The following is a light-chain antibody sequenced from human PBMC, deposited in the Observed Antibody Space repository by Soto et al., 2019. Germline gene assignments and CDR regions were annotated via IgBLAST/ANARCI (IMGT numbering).Light chain of an antibody. Sequence: QSALTQPPSASGSHGQSVTISCTGTRSDVGAYKYVSWYQQYTGKAPKLMIYEVSKRPSGVPDRFSGSKSGNTASLTVSGLQAEDEADYYCTSYVGSDIWVFGGGTKLTVL. CDR1: RSDVGAYKY. CDR3: TSYVGSDIWV. V-gene: IGLV2-8*01. CDR2: EVS. J-gene: IGLJ3*02.